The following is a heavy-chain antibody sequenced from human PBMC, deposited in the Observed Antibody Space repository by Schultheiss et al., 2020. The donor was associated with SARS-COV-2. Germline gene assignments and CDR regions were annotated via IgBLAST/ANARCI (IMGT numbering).Heavy chain of an antibody. J-gene: IGHJ3*01. V-gene: IGHV3-64D*08. CDR2: ITYDGGRT. Sequence: GESLKISCSASGFTFSDYGMHWVRQAPGKTLEYVSAITYDGGRTYYADSVKGRFIISRDNYKNTFYLQMSSLRAEDTAVYYCAKGAVAGDDAFDLWGQGTMVTVSS. CDR3: AKGAVAGDDAFDL. CDR1: GFTFSDYG. D-gene: IGHD6-19*01.